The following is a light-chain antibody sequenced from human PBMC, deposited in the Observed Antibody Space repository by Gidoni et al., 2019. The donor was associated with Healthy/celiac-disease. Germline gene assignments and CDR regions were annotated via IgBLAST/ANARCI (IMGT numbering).Light chain of an antibody. V-gene: IGKV3-20*01. CDR1: QSVSSSY. J-gene: IGKJ1*01. CDR3: QQYGSSPKT. CDR2: GAS. Sequence: EIVLTQSPGHLSLSPGERATLSCRASQSVSSSYLAWYQQKPGQAPRLLIYGASSRATGIPDRFSGSGSGTDFTLTISRLEPEDFAVYYCQQYGSSPKTFXQXTKVEIK.